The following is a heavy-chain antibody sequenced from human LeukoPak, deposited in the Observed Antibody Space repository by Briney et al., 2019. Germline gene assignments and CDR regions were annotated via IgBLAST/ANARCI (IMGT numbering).Heavy chain of an antibody. CDR3: ARGVSSSWYGLDP. CDR2: INYSGST. Sequence: SETLSLTCTVSGGSISSDYWSWIRQPPGKGLEWIGYINYSGSTNYNSSLKSRVTISVDTSKNQFSLKLNSVTAADTAVYYRARGVSSSWYGLDPWGQGTLVTVSS. V-gene: IGHV4-59*01. J-gene: IGHJ5*02. D-gene: IGHD6-13*01. CDR1: GGSISSDY.